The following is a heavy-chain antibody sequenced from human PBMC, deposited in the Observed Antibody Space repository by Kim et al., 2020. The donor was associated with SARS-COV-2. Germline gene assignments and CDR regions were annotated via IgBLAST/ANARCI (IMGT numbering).Heavy chain of an antibody. V-gene: IGHV1-3*01. J-gene: IGHJ4*02. D-gene: IGHD4-4*01. Sequence: KTKYSKKFQGRVALTRDTSANTAYMELSSLTSEDTALYYCARDMNPTVYDYWGQGTLVTVSS. CDR3: ARDMNPTVYDY. CDR2: KT.